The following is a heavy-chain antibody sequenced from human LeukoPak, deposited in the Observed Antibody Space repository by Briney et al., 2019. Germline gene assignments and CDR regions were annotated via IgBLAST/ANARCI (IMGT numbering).Heavy chain of an antibody. D-gene: IGHD1-26*01. Sequence: GGSLRLSYAASGFTFSSYGMHWVRQAPGKGLEWVAFIGYDGSNKYYADSVKGRFTISRDNSKSTLYLQMNSLRAEDTAVYYCASVGATSYWGQGALVTVSS. V-gene: IGHV3-30*02. J-gene: IGHJ4*02. CDR1: GFTFSSYG. CDR2: IGYDGSNK. CDR3: ASVGATSY.